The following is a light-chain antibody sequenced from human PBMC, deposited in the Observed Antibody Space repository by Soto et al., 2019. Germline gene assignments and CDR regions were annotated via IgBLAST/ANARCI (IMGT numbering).Light chain of an antibody. Sequence: DIQMTQYPSSLSGSVGDRVTITCQASEDISDNLNWYQQKPGKAPTVLIYDATDLEAGVPLRFSGAGTGTHFTLVISDLQTEDTATYFCQQYEEFPLTFGGGTKVEI. CDR3: QQYEEFPLT. CDR1: EDISDN. CDR2: DAT. J-gene: IGKJ4*01. V-gene: IGKV1-33*01.